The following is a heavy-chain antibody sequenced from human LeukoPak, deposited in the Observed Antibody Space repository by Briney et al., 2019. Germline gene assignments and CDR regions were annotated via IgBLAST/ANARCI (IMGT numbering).Heavy chain of an antibody. CDR3: AKDRSWNDEGGYSMDV. D-gene: IGHD1-1*01. V-gene: IGHV3-9*01. CDR2: SSWNSGSI. J-gene: IGHJ6*03. CDR1: RFTFDGYA. Sequence: GGSLRLSCAASRFTFDGYAMHWVRQAPGKGMEWDSGSSWNSGSIGYADSVKGRLTICRDNAKNSLYLQMNSLRAEDTAVYYCAKDRSWNDEGGYSMDVWGKGTTVTVSS.